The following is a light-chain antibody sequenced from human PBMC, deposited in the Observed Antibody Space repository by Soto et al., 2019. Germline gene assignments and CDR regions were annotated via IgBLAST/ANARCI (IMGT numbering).Light chain of an antibody. CDR2: DAS. CDR3: QQRGSWPQLT. Sequence: DILLTQSPATLSLSPGERANLSCRASQSVGISLAWFQQKPGQAPRLLIYDASNRATGIPARFSGSGSGTDFTLTISSLEPEDFAVYYCQQRGSWPQLTFGGGTKVDIK. CDR1: QSVGIS. V-gene: IGKV3-11*01. J-gene: IGKJ4*01.